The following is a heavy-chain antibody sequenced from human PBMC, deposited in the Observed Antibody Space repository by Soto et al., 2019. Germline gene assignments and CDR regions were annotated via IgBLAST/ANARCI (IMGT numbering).Heavy chain of an antibody. CDR2: INHSGST. CDR3: AFDSSGYLDY. CDR1: GGSFSGYY. J-gene: IGHJ4*02. D-gene: IGHD3-22*01. V-gene: IGHV4-34*01. Sequence: PSEALSLTCAVYGGSFSGYYWSWIRQPPGKGLEWIGEINHSGSTNYNPSLKSRVTISVDTSKNQFSLKLSSVTAADTAAYYCAFDSSGYLDYWGQGTLVTVSS.